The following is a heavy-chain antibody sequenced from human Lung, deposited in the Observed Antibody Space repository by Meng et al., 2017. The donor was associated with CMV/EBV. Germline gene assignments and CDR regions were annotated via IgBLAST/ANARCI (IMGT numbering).Heavy chain of an antibody. CDR1: GGSISSSCYY. CDR3: ASSLRYYYFWSGYYTGDYYYYGMDV. V-gene: IGHV4-39*06. CDR2: IYYSGST. Sequence: SXTXSLXCTVSGGSISSSCYYWGWIRQPPGKGREWIGSIYYSGSTYYNPSLKSRVTITVDTSKNQFTLKLRSVTAADRAVYYCASSLRYYYFWSGYYTGDYYYYGMDVWXQGTXVT. D-gene: IGHD3-3*01. J-gene: IGHJ6*02.